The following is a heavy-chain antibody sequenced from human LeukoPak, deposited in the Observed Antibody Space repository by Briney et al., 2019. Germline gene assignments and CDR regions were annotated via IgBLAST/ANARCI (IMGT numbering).Heavy chain of an antibody. D-gene: IGHD3-22*01. J-gene: IGHJ4*02. V-gene: IGHV1-3*03. Sequence: ASVKVSCKASGYTFRNYAIHWVRQAPGQRLEWMGWIKTGNDNTKYSQDFQGRVTITRDTSASIAYMELSSLRSEDTAVYYCARSSGYYYEYFLEYWGQGTLVTVSS. CDR2: IKTGNDNT. CDR3: ARSSGYYYEYFLEY. CDR1: GYTFRNYA.